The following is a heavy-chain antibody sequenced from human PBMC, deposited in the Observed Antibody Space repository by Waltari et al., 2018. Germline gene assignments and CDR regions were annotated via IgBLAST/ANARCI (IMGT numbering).Heavy chain of an antibody. J-gene: IGHJ2*01. Sequence: QVQLQESGPGLVKPSQTLSLICTVSGGSITSGNYYWTWIRQPAGKGLEWIGRIDTTGTTPSNPTLSSRVTILVDTPNNHFSLRLSSVTAADTAVYYCAREPSVAARSYWYFDLWGRGTLVTVSS. CDR2: IDTTGTT. CDR3: AREPSVAARSYWYFDL. CDR1: GGSITSGNYY. V-gene: IGHV4-61*02. D-gene: IGHD6-6*01.